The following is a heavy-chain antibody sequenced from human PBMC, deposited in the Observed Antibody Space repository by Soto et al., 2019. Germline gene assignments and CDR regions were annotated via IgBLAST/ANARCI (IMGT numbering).Heavy chain of an antibody. J-gene: IGHJ4*02. Sequence: EVRLVESGGGVVQPGGSLRLSCAASGFTFSSYWMHWVRQAPGKGLVWVSRISDDGSSTTYADSVRGRFTISRDNANYTLYLEISSLRAGDTGVYYCARRHDSVFYNWGQGTLVTVSS. V-gene: IGHV3-74*03. CDR3: ARRHDSVFYN. D-gene: IGHD2-15*01. CDR1: GFTFSSYW. CDR2: ISDDGSST.